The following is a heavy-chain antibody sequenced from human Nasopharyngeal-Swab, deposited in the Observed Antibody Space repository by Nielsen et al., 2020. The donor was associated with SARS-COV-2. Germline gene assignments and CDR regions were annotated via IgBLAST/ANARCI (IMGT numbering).Heavy chain of an antibody. J-gene: IGHJ6*03. CDR1: GSSISSGYY. Sequence: SETLSLTCAVSGSSISSGYYWGWIRQPPGKGLEWIGSIYHSGSTYYNPSLKSRVTISVDTSKNQFSLKLSSVTAADTAVYYCARHDCSSTSCYYYYYYYMDVWAKGPRSPSP. V-gene: IGHV4-38-2*01. CDR2: IYHSGST. D-gene: IGHD2-2*01. CDR3: ARHDCSSTSCYYYYYYYMDV.